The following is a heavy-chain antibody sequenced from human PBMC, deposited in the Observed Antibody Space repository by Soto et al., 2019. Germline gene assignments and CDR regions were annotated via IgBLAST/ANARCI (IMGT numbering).Heavy chain of an antibody. CDR2: IYYSGST. D-gene: IGHD3-16*01. CDR3: ARDPSDDHRNGMDV. J-gene: IGHJ6*02. Sequence: QVQLQESGPGLVKPSQTLSLTCTVSGGSISSGGYYWSWIRQHPGKGLEWIGYIYYSGSTYYNPSLXRXVPXSVDTSKNQFSLKLSSVTAADTAVYYCARDPSDDHRNGMDVWGQGTTVTVSS. V-gene: IGHV4-31*03. CDR1: GGSISSGGYY.